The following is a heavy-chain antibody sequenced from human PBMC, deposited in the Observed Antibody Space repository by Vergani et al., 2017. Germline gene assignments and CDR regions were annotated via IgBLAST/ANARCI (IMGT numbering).Heavy chain of an antibody. V-gene: IGHV3-30*02. Sequence: VQLLESGGNLVQPGGSLRLSCAASGFTFTNFAMTWVRQAPGKGLEWVAFIRYDGAKKYYGDSVKGRCTISRDNSKNTLYLQVNSLRTEDSAVYYCASSGTYGEDYFDYWGQGTLVNVSS. CDR3: ASSGTYGEDYFDY. CDR2: IRYDGAKK. D-gene: IGHD1-26*01. CDR1: GFTFTNFA. J-gene: IGHJ4*02.